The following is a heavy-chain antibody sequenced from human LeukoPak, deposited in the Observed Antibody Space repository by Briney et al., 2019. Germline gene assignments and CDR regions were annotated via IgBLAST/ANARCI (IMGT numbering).Heavy chain of an antibody. D-gene: IGHD3-10*01. J-gene: IGHJ6*02. CDR2: INNSGGGT. CDR3: AKFYGSGSYYIYGMDV. V-gene: IGHV3-23*01. Sequence: GGSLRLSCAASGITFSSYSMNWVRQAPGKGLEWVSAINNSGGGTYADSVKGRFTISRDNSKNTLYLQMNSLRAEDTAVYYCAKFYGSGSYYIYGMDVWGQGTTVTVSS. CDR1: GITFSSYS.